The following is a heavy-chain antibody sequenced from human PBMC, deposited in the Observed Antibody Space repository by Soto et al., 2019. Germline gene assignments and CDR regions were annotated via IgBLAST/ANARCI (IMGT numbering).Heavy chain of an antibody. D-gene: IGHD2-8*02. Sequence: EVQLLESGGGLVQPGGSLRLSCAASGFTFSSYAMSWVRQAPGKGLEWVSAISGSGGSTYYADSVKGRFTISSDNSKKTLYLQMNSLGAEETAVYYCSARGDTEGCGQGTLVTVSS. CDR3: SARGDTEG. CDR1: GFTFSSYA. J-gene: IGHJ4*02. V-gene: IGHV3-23*01. CDR2: ISGSGGST.